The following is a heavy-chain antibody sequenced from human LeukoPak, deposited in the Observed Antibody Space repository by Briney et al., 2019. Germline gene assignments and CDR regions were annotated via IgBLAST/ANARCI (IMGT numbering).Heavy chain of an antibody. CDR3: ARDPGGYFDPGGFDY. J-gene: IGHJ4*02. D-gene: IGHD3-9*01. CDR2: INPSGGST. Sequence: VASVKVSCKASGYTFTGYYMHWVRQAPGQGLEWMGIINPSGGSTSYAQKFQGRVTMTRDTSTSTVYMELSSLRSEDTAVYYCARDPGGYFDPGGFDYWGQGTLVTVSS. V-gene: IGHV1-46*01. CDR1: GYTFTGYY.